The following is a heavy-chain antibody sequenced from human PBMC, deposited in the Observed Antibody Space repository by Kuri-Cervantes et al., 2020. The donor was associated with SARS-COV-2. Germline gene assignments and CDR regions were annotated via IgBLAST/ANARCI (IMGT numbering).Heavy chain of an antibody. CDR2: ISATSGGT. CDR1: GFTFGSYA. D-gene: IGHD2-8*01. J-gene: IGHJ5*01. CDR3: ARGRDMYASSWFEY. V-gene: IGHV3-23*01. Sequence: GESLKISCAASGFTFGSYAMTWVRQAPGKGLEWVSGISATSGGTYYADSVKGRFTTFRDNSNNRLYLQMSSLRAEDTAVYYCARGRDMYASSWFEYWGQGALVTVSS.